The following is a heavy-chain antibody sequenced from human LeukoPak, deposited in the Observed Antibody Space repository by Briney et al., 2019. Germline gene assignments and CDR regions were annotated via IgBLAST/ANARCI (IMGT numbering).Heavy chain of an antibody. Sequence: RGSLRLSCAASGFTFSSYWMEWVRQVPGKGLVWVSRINSDGSSTSYADSVKGRFTISRDNAKNTLYLQMNSLRAEDTAVYYCARGTGYSVFDYWGQGTLVTVSS. CDR3: ARGTGYSVFDY. D-gene: IGHD3/OR15-3a*01. V-gene: IGHV3-74*01. CDR2: INSDGSST. J-gene: IGHJ4*02. CDR1: GFTFSSYW.